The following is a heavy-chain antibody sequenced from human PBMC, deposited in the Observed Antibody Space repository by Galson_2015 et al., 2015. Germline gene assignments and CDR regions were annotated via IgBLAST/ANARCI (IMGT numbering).Heavy chain of an antibody. V-gene: IGHV3-33*01. CDR3: ASVYDYWSGEYYMDV. D-gene: IGHD3-3*01. CDR2: IWHDGSKR. Sequence: SLRLSCAASGFTFSSYGMHWVRQVPGKGLEWVAVIWHDGSKRYYGDSVRGRFTIYRDNSKNTLFLQINSLRDEDTTMYYCASVYDYWSGEYYMDVWGKGTTVTVSS. CDR1: GFTFSSYG. J-gene: IGHJ6*03.